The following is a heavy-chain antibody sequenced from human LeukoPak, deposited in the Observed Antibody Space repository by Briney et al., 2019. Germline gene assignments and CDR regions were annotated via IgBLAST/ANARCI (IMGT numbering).Heavy chain of an antibody. CDR1: GYSISSGYY. J-gene: IGHJ4*02. Sequence: SETLSLTCTVSGYSISSGYYWGWIRQSPGKGLEWIGSIYYSGSTYYNPSLKSRVTISIDTSKNQFSLKLSSVTAADSAVYYCARLLSGYADYWGQGTLVTVSS. CDR2: IYYSGST. D-gene: IGHD3-3*01. V-gene: IGHV4-38-2*02. CDR3: ARLLSGYADY.